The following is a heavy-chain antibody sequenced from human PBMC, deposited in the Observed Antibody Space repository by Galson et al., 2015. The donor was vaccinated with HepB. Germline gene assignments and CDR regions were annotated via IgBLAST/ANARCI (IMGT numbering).Heavy chain of an antibody. D-gene: IGHD7-27*01. V-gene: IGHV3-64*01. CDR2: ISSNGGST. CDR3: ARGSGVDQYYYYGMDV. Sequence: SLRLSCAASGFTFSSYAMHWVRQAPGKGLEYVSAISSNGGSTYYANSVKGRFTISRDNSKNTLYLQMGSLRAEDMAVYYCARGSGVDQYYYYGMDVWGQGTTVTVSS. CDR1: GFTFSSYA. J-gene: IGHJ6*02.